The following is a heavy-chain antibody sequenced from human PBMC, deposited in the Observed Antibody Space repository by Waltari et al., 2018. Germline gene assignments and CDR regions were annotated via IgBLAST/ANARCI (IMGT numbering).Heavy chain of an antibody. CDR1: GFTFSSYS. J-gene: IGHJ4*02. D-gene: IGHD6-6*01. CDR2: ISSSSSYI. Sequence: EVQLVESGGGLVKPGGSLRLSCAASGFTFSSYSMNWVRQAPGKGLEWVSSISSSSSYIDYADSVKGRFTSSRDNAKNSLYLQMNSLRAEDTAVYYCARSPIAARRPDYYFDYWGQATLVTVSS. V-gene: IGHV3-21*01. CDR3: ARSPIAARRPDYYFDY.